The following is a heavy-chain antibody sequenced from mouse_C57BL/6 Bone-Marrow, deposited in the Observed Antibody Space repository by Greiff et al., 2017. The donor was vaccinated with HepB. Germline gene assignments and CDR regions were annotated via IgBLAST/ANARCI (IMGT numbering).Heavy chain of an antibody. D-gene: IGHD1-2*01. J-gene: IGHJ2*01. CDR3: ARVRPYFDY. CDR2: INPNNGGT. Sequence: VQLKESGPELVKPGASVKMSCKASGYTFTDYNMHWVKQSHGKSLEWIGYINPNNGGTSYNQKVKGKATLTVNKSSSTAYMELRSLTSEDSAVYYCARVRPYFDYWGQGTTLTVSS. V-gene: IGHV1-22*01. CDR1: GYTFTDYN.